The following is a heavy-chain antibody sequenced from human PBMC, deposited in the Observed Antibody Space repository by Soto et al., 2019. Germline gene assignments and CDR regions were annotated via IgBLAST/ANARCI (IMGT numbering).Heavy chain of an antibody. J-gene: IGHJ5*02. V-gene: IGHV4-34*01. Sequence: SETLSLTCAVYGGSFSGYYWSWIRQPPGKGLEWIGEINHSGSTNYNPSLKSRVTISVDTSKNQFSLKLSSVTAADTAVYYCARGSVGITIFGVVIIRFDPWGQGTLVTVYS. CDR2: INHSGST. D-gene: IGHD3-3*01. CDR3: ARGSVGITIFGVVIIRFDP. CDR1: GGSFSGYY.